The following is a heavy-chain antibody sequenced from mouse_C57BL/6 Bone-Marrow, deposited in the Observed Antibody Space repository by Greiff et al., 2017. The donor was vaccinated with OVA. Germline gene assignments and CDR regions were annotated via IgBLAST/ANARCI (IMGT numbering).Heavy chain of an antibody. CDR3: ARDAPLGYWYFDV. Sequence: EVMLVESGGGLVQSGRSLRLSCATSGFTFSDFYMEWVRQAPGKGLEWIAASRNKANDYTTEYSAAVKGRFIVSRNTSQSILYLQMNAVRAEDTAIYYCARDAPLGYWYFDVWGTGTTVTVAS. CDR2: SRNKANDYTT. D-gene: IGHD4-1*01. V-gene: IGHV7-1*01. J-gene: IGHJ1*03. CDR1: GFTFSDFY.